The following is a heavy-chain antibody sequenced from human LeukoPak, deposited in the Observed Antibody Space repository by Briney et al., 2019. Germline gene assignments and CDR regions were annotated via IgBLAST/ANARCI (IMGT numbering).Heavy chain of an antibody. D-gene: IGHD6-13*01. J-gene: IGHJ4*02. V-gene: IGHV6-1*01. CDR3: AGDRGVGAAVFFDY. Sequence: QTLSLTCAISGDNVSNNSVTWNWIRQSPSRGLEWLGRTYYRSKWYNDYAESVKSRMTIIPDTSKNQVSLQLNSVTPADTALYYCAGDRGVGAAVFFDYWGLGTLVSVSS. CDR1: GDNVSNNSVT. CDR2: TYYRSKWYN.